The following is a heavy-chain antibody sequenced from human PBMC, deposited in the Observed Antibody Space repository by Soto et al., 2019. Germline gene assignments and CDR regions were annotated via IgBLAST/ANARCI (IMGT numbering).Heavy chain of an antibody. CDR2: IHAGNGNT. J-gene: IGHJ6*02. D-gene: IGHD3-3*01. CDR1: GYTFTNYA. V-gene: IGHV1-3*01. Sequence: VQLVHSGAEVKKPGASVKVSCKASGYTFTNYAIHWVRQAPGQRLEWMGWIHAGNGNTKYLQKFQDRVTIIRDTSASKAYMELSSMRSENTAVYYCAGGGMTIYYYYDMDVWGQGTTVTVSS. CDR3: AGGGMTIYYYYDMDV.